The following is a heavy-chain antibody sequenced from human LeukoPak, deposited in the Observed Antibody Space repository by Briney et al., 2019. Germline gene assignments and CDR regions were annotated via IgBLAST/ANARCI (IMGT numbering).Heavy chain of an antibody. CDR2: ISSSSSYI. Sequence: PGGSLRLSCAASGFTFSSYSMNWVRQAPGKGLEWVSSISSSSSYIYYADSVKGRFTISRDNAKNTLYLQMNSLRAEDTAVYYCATGSGTYYDSWGQGTLVTVSS. CDR3: ATGSGTYYDS. V-gene: IGHV3-21*01. CDR1: GFTFSSYS. D-gene: IGHD3-10*01. J-gene: IGHJ4*02.